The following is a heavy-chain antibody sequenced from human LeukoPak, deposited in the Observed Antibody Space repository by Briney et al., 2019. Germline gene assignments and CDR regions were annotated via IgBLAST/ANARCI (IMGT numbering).Heavy chain of an antibody. J-gene: IGHJ6*03. Sequence: SETLSLTCAVYGGSFSGYYWSWLRQPPGKGLEWIGEINHSGSTNYNPSLKSRVTISVDTSKNQFSLKLSSVTAADTAVYYCARGRGRGYSYGPQSYYYYYMDVWGKGTTVTVSS. CDR1: GGSFSGYY. CDR3: ARGRGRGYSYGPQSYYYYYMDV. CDR2: INHSGST. D-gene: IGHD5-18*01. V-gene: IGHV4-34*01.